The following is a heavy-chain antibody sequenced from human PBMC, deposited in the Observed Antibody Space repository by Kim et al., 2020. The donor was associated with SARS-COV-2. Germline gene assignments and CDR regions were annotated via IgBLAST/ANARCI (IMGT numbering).Heavy chain of an antibody. V-gene: IGHV4-4*02. CDR3: ARGPHHSYGSGSLDFDY. J-gene: IGHJ4*02. D-gene: IGHD3-10*01. Sequence: LQGRVTISVDKSKNQFSLNLNSVTAADTAVYYCARGPHHSYGSGSLDFDYWGQGTLVTVSS.